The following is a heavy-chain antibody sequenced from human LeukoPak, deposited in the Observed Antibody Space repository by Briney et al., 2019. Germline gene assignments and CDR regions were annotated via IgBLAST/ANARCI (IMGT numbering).Heavy chain of an antibody. V-gene: IGHV3-66*01. CDR1: GFTVSSNY. CDR3: AKVAFYDSSGFDY. CDR2: IHSGGNT. Sequence: GGSLRLSCAASGFTVSSNYMTWVRQAPGKGLEWVSGIHSGGNTYYADSVKGRFAISRDNSKNTLYLQMNSLRAEDSAVYYCAKVAFYDSSGFDYWGRGTLVIVSS. D-gene: IGHD3-22*01. J-gene: IGHJ4*02.